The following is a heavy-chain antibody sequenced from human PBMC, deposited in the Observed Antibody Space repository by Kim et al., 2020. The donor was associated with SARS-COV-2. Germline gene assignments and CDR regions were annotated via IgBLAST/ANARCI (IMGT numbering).Heavy chain of an antibody. D-gene: IGHD3-16*02. CDR3: ARLLRLGELSLDLLDY. V-gene: IGHV4-34*01. CDR1: GGSFSGYY. J-gene: IGHJ4*02. CDR2: INHSGST. Sequence: SETLSLTCAVYGGSFSGYYWSWIRQPPGKGLEWIGEINHSGSTNYNPSLKSRVTISVDTSKNQFSLKQSSVTAADTAVYYCARLLRLGELSLDLLDYWGQGTLVPVPS.